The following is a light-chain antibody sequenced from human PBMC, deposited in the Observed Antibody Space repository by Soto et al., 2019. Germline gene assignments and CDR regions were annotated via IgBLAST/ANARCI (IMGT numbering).Light chain of an antibody. CDR3: NSFRVSHLYV. Sequence: SVLTQPASVSGSPGQTITISCTGTSSDVGGYNAVSWYQHHPGKAPKLIIYEVTHRPSGVSDRFSASKSGNTASLTISGLQADDEADYYCNSFRVSHLYVFGTGTKVTVL. J-gene: IGLJ1*01. V-gene: IGLV2-14*01. CDR1: SSDVGGYNA. CDR2: EVT.